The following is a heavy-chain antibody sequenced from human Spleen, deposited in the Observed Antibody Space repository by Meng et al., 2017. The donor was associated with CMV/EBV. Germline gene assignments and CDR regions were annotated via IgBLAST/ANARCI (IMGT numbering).Heavy chain of an antibody. V-gene: IGHV3-66*02. CDR1: GFAASCNY. CDR2: FYRGGST. CDR3: ASIRFNSPRY. D-gene: IGHD1-14*01. Sequence: GGSLRLSCAASGFAASCNYMSWVRQAPGKGLQWVSVFYRGGSTYYADSVKGRFTISSDNSGDTLYLQMNSLKPEDTGVYYCASIRFNSPRYWGQGTLVTVSS. J-gene: IGHJ4*02.